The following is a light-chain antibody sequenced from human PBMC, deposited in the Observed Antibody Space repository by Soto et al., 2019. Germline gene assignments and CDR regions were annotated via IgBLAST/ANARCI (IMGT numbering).Light chain of an antibody. J-gene: IGKJ4*01. CDR3: QQYGSSLGVT. CDR1: QSVSSSY. CDR2: GAS. V-gene: IGKV3-20*01. Sequence: EIVLTHSPGTLSLSPCERATLSSRASQSVSSSYLAWYQQKPGQAPRLLIYGASSRATGIPDRFSGSGSGTDFTLTISRLEPEDFAVYYCQQYGSSLGVTFGGGTKVDIK.